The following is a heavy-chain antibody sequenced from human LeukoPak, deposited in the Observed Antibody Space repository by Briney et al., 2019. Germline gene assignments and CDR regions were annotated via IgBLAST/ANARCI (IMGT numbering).Heavy chain of an antibody. CDR3: AKGPGEDIVVVPAAYYYYGMDV. V-gene: IGHV3-9*01. CDR2: ISWNSGSI. J-gene: IGHJ6*02. CDR1: GVSISSYY. Sequence: LSLTCTASGVSISSYYWSWIRQPPGKGLQRVSGISWNSGSIGYADSVKGRFTISRDNAKNSLYLQMNSLRAEDTALYYCAKGPGEDIVVVPAAYYYYGMDVWGQGTTVTVSS. D-gene: IGHD2-2*01.